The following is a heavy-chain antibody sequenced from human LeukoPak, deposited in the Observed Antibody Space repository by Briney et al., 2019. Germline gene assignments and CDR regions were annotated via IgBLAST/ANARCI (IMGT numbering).Heavy chain of an antibody. V-gene: IGHV1-69*05. J-gene: IGHJ4*02. Sequence: SVKVSCKASGGTFSSYAISWVRQAPGQGLEWMGGIIPIFGTANYAQKFQGRVTITTDESTSTAYMELSSLRSEDTAVYYCAREKVDDSSGYYYYWGQGTLVTVSS. CDR3: AREKVDDSSGYYYY. CDR2: IIPIFGTA. CDR1: GGTFSSYA. D-gene: IGHD3-22*01.